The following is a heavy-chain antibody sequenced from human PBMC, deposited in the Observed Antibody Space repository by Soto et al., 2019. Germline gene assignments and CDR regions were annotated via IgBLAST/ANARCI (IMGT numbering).Heavy chain of an antibody. V-gene: IGHV3-30*18. CDR2: ISYDGSNK. J-gene: IGHJ6*02. CDR1: GFTFSSYG. CDR3: AKVSVVVPAATHYYYYGMDV. D-gene: IGHD2-2*01. Sequence: PGGSLRLSCAASGFTFSSYGMHWVRQAPGKGLEWVAVISYDGSNKYYADSVKGRFTISRDDSKNTLYLQMNSLRAEDTAVYYCAKVSVVVPAATHYYYYGMDVWGQGTTVTVSS.